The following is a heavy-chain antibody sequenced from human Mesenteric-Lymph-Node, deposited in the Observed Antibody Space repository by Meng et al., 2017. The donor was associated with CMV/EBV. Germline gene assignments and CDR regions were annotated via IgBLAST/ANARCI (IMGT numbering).Heavy chain of an antibody. Sequence: GGSLRLSCAASGFTFSSYSMNWVRQAPGKGLEWVSSISSSSSYIYYADSVKGRFTISRDNAKNSLYLQMNSLRAEDTAVYYCARADYDFWSGYSFFDYWGQGTLVTVSS. V-gene: IGHV3-21*01. CDR2: ISSSSSYI. D-gene: IGHD3-3*01. J-gene: IGHJ4*02. CDR3: ARADYDFWSGYSFFDY. CDR1: GFTFSSYS.